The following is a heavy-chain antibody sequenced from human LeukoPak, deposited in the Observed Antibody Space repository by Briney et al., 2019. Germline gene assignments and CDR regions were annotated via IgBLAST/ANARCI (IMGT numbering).Heavy chain of an antibody. CDR3: AREGKIGGTAFDI. J-gene: IGHJ3*02. Sequence: ASVKVSCKASGYTFTSYYMHWVRQAPGQGLEWMGIINPSGGSTSYAQKFQGRVTMTRDTSTSTVYMGLSSLRSEDTAVYYCAREGKIGGTAFDIWGQGTMVTVSS. CDR1: GYTFTSYY. D-gene: IGHD3-3*01. V-gene: IGHV1-46*01. CDR2: INPSGGST.